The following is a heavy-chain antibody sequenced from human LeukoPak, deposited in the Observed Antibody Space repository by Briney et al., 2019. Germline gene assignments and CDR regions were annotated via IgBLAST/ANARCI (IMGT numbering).Heavy chain of an antibody. J-gene: IGHJ5*02. V-gene: IGHV4-30-2*01. Sequence: SQTLSLTCAVSGGSISSGGYSWSWIRQPPGKGLEWIGYIYHSGSTYYNPSLKSRVTISVDRSKNQFSLKLSSVTAADTAVYYCARDKDCSGGSCTGWFDPWGQGTLVTVSS. CDR3: ARDKDCSGGSCTGWFDP. CDR2: IYHSGST. D-gene: IGHD2-15*01. CDR1: GGSISSGGYS.